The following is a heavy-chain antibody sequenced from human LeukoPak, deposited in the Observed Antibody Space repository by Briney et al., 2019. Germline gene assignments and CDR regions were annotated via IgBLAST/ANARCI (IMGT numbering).Heavy chain of an antibody. J-gene: IGHJ4*02. D-gene: IGHD3-3*01. CDR2: INHSGST. V-gene: IGHV4-34*01. CDR3: ARAEPFWSGYSSLRY. Sequence: SETLSLTCAVYGGSFSGYYWSWIRQPPGKGLEWIGEINHSGSTNYNPSLKSRVTISVDTPKNQFSLKLSSVTAADTAVYYCARAEPFWSGYSSLRYWGQGTLVTVSS. CDR1: GGSFSGYY.